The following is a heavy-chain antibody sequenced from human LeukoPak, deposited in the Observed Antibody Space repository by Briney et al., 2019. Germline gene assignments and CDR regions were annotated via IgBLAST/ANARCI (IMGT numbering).Heavy chain of an antibody. CDR2: ISSIGDST. CDR3: VKGGNSYGSGSYDYLDY. Sequence: GGSLRLSCSASGFTFTTYSIHWVRQAPGKGLEYVSSISSIGDSTYYADSVKGRFTISRDNSKNTLFLQMSSLRAEDTAVYYCVKGGNSYGSGSYDYLDYWGQGTLVTVSS. J-gene: IGHJ4*02. CDR1: GFTFTTYS. D-gene: IGHD3-10*01. V-gene: IGHV3-64D*06.